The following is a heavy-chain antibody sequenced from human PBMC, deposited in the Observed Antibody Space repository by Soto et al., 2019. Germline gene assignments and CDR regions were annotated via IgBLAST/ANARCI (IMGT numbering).Heavy chain of an antibody. D-gene: IGHD3-22*01. CDR3: ALTYYYDSSGYFDLIYYYYGMDV. CDR2: IIPIFGTA. CDR1: GGTFSSYA. J-gene: IGHJ6*02. V-gene: IGHV1-69*06. Sequence: ASVKVSCKASGGTFSSYAISWVRQAPGQGLEWMGGIIPIFGTANYAQKFQGRVTITADKSTSTAYMELSSLRSEDTAVYYCALTYYYDSSGYFDLIYYYYGMDVWGQGTTVTVS.